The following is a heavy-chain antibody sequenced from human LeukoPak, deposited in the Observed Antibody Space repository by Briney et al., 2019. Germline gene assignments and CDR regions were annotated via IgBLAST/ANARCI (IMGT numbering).Heavy chain of an antibody. D-gene: IGHD3-16*01. CDR3: ARDLLRGGSSDY. J-gene: IGHJ4*02. CDR1: GFIFSTYA. CDR2: ISSDGSNK. Sequence: GRSLRLSCAASGFIFSTYAMQWVRQAPGKGLEWVSVISSDGSNKFYADSVKGRFTISRDNSENTLYLQMNSLRAEDTAVYYCARDLLRGGSSDYWGQGTLVSVSS. V-gene: IGHV3-30-3*01.